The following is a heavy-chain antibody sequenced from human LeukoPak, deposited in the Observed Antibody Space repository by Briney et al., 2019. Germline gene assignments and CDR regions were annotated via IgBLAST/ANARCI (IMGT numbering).Heavy chain of an antibody. V-gene: IGHV3-30*02. CDR2: IRYDGSNK. Sequence: PGGSLRLSCAASGFTVSSNYMSWVRQAPGKGLEWVAFIRYDGSNKYYADSVKGRFTISRDNSKNTLYLQMNSLRAEDTAVYYCAKDGGARPGWGQGTLVTVSS. D-gene: IGHD6-6*01. J-gene: IGHJ4*02. CDR3: AKDGGARPG. CDR1: GFTVSSNY.